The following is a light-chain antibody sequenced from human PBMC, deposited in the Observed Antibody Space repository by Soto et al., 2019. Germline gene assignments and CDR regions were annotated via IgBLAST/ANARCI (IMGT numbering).Light chain of an antibody. CDR2: GAS. Sequence: EIVLTQSPGTLSLSPGERATLSCRASQSVSSSYLAWYQQKPGQAPRLLIYGASSRATGIPDRFSGSGSGTDFILTISSLQPEDFATYYCLQDYGFPLTFGGGTKVDI. CDR3: LQDYGFPLT. J-gene: IGKJ4*01. CDR1: QSVSSSY. V-gene: IGKV3-20*01.